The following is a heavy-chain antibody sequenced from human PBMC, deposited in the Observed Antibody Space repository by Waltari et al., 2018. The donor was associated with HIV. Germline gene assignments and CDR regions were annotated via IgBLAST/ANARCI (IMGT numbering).Heavy chain of an antibody. J-gene: IGHJ4*02. CDR2: IRSRANNYAT. V-gene: IGHV3-73*02. D-gene: IGHD3-3*01. CDR3: TRQGSMFGEDY. CDR1: GSAFSGSA. Sequence: EVQLVESGGGLVQPGESLQLSCAASGSAFSGSAIHWVRQASGKGLEWVAHIRSRANNYATAYAASVKGRFTISRDDSKNTAYLQMNSLKTEDTAVYYCTRQGSMFGEDYWGQGALVTVTS.